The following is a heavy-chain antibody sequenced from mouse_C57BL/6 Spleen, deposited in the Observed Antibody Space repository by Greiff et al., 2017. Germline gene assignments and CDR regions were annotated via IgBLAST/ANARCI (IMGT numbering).Heavy chain of an antibody. CDR2: INPSSGYT. V-gene: IGHV1-4*01. D-gene: IGHD1-1*01. J-gene: IGHJ2*01. CDR1: GYTFTSYT. Sequence: QVQLQQSGAELVRPGASVKMSCKASGYTFTSYTMHWVKQRPGQGLEWIGYINPSSGYTKYNQKFKDKATLTADKSSSTAYMQLSSLTSEDSTVYCCANYDGDSYFDYWGQGTTLTVSS. CDR3: ANYDGDSYFDY.